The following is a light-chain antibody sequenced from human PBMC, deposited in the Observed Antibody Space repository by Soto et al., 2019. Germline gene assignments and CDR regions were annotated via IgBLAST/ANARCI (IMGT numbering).Light chain of an antibody. CDR3: QRYGSSPLIT. V-gene: IGKV3-20*01. Sequence: EIVLTQSPGTLSLSPGERATLSRRASQSVSSTYLAWYQQKPGQAPRLLIYGASSRATGIPDRFSGSGSGTDFTLTISRLEPEDFAVYYCQRYGSSPLITFGQGTRLEIK. J-gene: IGKJ5*01. CDR2: GAS. CDR1: QSVSSTY.